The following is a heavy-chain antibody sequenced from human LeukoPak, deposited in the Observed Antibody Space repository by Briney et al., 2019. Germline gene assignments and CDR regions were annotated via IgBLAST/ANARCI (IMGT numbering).Heavy chain of an antibody. V-gene: IGHV4-39*01. J-gene: IGHJ4*02. D-gene: IGHD2-8*01. CDR1: GGSISGSSYY. Sequence: RASETLSLTCTVSGGSISGSSYYWGWIRQPPGRGLEWIGSIYYSGSTYHNPSLKSRVTISVDTSKNQFSLKLSSVTAADTAVYYCARHTPVSPKVEYWGQGTLVTVSS. CDR2: IYYSGST. CDR3: ARHTPVSPKVEY.